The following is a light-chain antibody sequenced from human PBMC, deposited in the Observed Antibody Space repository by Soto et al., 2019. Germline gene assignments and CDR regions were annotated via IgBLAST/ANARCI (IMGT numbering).Light chain of an antibody. CDR1: HSISNI. CDR2: GAS. CDR3: QQYGCSPRT. Sequence: LSPSTLRRSRGERATLSCRARHSISNILAWYQQKPGQAPRLLIYGASSRATGIPDRFSGSGSGTDFTLTSSRLDPDDVALYYCQQYGCSPRTFGQGTKVDIK. V-gene: IGKV3-20*01. J-gene: IGKJ1*01.